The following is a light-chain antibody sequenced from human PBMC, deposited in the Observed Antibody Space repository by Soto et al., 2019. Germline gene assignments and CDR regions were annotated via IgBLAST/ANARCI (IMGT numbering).Light chain of an antibody. CDR3: QQYNNWPPLMCT. J-gene: IGKJ2*02. CDR1: QSVGSS. CDR2: GAS. V-gene: IGKV3-15*01. Sequence: EIVMTQSPATLSLSPGERATLSCRASQSVGSSLAWYQQKVGQAPRLLIYGASTRATGIPARFSGSGSGTEFTLTTRGLQSEDFAVYYCQQYNNWPPLMCTFGQGTKLEI.